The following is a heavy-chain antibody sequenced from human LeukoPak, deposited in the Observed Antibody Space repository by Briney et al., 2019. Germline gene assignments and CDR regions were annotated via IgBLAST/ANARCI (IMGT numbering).Heavy chain of an antibody. D-gene: IGHD4-17*01. Sequence: ASVKVSCKASGYTFTSYDINLVRQATGQGLDWMGWMNPNSGNTGYAQKFQGRVTMTRNTSISTAYMELSSLRSEDTAVCYCARSGHYGDYVGLDYWGQGTLVTVSS. CDR2: MNPNSGNT. V-gene: IGHV1-8*01. CDR3: ARSGHYGDYVGLDY. CDR1: GYTFTSYD. J-gene: IGHJ4*02.